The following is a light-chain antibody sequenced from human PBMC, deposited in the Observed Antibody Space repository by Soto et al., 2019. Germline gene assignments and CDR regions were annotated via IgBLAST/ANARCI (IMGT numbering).Light chain of an antibody. Sequence: DIQSTQSPSSLSATVGDRVTITCRASQTISSWLAWYQQKPGKAPNLLIYDASSLESGVPSRFSGSGSGTEFTLTISSLQSDDFATYYCQQYRSPPWTFGQGTKVDIK. J-gene: IGKJ1*01. CDR3: QQYRSPPWT. CDR1: QTISSW. CDR2: DAS. V-gene: IGKV1-5*01.